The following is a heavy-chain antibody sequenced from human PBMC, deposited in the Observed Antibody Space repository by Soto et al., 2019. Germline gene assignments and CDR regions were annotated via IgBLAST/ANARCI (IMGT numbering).Heavy chain of an antibody. D-gene: IGHD2-2*01. CDR2: IWYDGSNK. J-gene: IGHJ5*02. CDR1: GFTFSSYG. CDR3: ARDRLVPAARFLRNWFDP. Sequence: GGSLRLSCAASGFTFSSYGMHWVRQAPGKGLEWVAVIWYDGSNKYYADSVKGRFTISRDNSKNTLYLQMNSLRAEDTAVYYCARDRLVPAARFLRNWFDPSGQGSXVTGSS. V-gene: IGHV3-33*01.